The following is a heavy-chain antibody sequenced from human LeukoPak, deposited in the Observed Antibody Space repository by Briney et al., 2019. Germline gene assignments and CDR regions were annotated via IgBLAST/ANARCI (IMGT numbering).Heavy chain of an antibody. CDR3: ARSSGWKYNIDY. Sequence: ASVNVSCKASGYTFNGYYKHWVRQAPGQGLEWMGWINPNSGGTNYAQKFQGRVTMTRDTSISTAYMELSRLRSDDTAMYYCARSSGWKYNIDYWGQGTLVTVSS. J-gene: IGHJ4*02. CDR1: GYTFNGYY. V-gene: IGHV1-2*02. D-gene: IGHD6-19*01. CDR2: INPNSGGT.